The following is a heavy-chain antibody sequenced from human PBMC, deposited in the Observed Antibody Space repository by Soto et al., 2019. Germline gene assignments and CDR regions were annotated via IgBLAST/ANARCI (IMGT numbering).Heavy chain of an antibody. CDR3: ARLRLGMDV. D-gene: IGHD6-6*01. V-gene: IGHV4-39*01. CDR2: IYYSGST. Sequence: PSETLSLTCTASGCSISSSSYYWGWIRQPPGKGLEWIGSIYYSGSTYYNPSLKSRVTISVDTSKNQFSLKLSSVTAADTAVYYCARLRLGMDVWGQGTTVTVS. J-gene: IGHJ6*02. CDR1: GCSISSSSYY.